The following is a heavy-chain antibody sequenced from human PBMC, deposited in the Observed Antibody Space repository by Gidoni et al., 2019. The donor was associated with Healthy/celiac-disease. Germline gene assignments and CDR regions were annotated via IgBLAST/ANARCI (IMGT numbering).Heavy chain of an antibody. CDR1: GFTFSRYA. V-gene: IGHV3-23*01. D-gene: IGHD1-26*01. CDR2: ISGSGGST. J-gene: IGHJ3*02. CDR3: ANFRSGSYFPGGAFDI. Sequence: EVQLLASGGGLVQPGGSLRPSCAASGFTFSRYAMSWVRQAPGKGLEWVSAISGSGGSTYYADSVKGRFTISRDNSKNTLYLQMNSLRAEDTAVYYCANFRSGSYFPGGAFDIWGQGTMVTVSS.